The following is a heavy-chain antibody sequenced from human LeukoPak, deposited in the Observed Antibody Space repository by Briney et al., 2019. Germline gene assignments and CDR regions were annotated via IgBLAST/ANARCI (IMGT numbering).Heavy chain of an antibody. CDR1: GGTFSSYA. J-gene: IGHJ4*02. Sequence: SCKASGGTFSSYAMSWVRQAPGKGLEWVSGISGNGGSTYYTDSVKGRFTISRDNSKNTLYLQMNSLRAEDTAVYYCAKRLEGSGSYYFDYWGQGTLVTVSS. CDR3: AKRLEGSGSYYFDY. D-gene: IGHD3-10*01. V-gene: IGHV3-23*01. CDR2: ISGNGGST.